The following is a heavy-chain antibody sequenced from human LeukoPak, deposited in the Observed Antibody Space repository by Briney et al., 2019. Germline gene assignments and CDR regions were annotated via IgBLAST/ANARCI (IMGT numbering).Heavy chain of an antibody. CDR1: GFTFSSYA. Sequence: PGGPLRLSCAASGFTFSSYAMSGVRQAPGKGLEWVSSISSSSSYIYYADSVKGRFTISRDNPKNSLYLQMNSLRAEDTAVYYCARFTDCSGGSCYSDYWGQGTLVTVSS. CDR3: ARFTDCSGGSCYSDY. CDR2: ISSSSSYI. V-gene: IGHV3-21*01. D-gene: IGHD2-15*01. J-gene: IGHJ4*02.